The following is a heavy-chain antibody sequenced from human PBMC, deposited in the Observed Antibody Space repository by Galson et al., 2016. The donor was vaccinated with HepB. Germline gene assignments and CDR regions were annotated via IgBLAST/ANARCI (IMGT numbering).Heavy chain of an antibody. D-gene: IGHD3-3*01. V-gene: IGHV6-1*01. CDR3: ASEALILEWLLPVFYY. J-gene: IGHJ4*02. CDR2: TYYRSKWYN. Sequence: CAISGDSVSSNSAAWNWIRQSPSRGLEWLGRTYYRSKWYNDYAVSVKSRITINPDTSKNQFSLQLNSVTPEDKAGYYCASEALILEWLLPVFYYWGQGTLVTVAS. CDR1: GDSVSSNSAA.